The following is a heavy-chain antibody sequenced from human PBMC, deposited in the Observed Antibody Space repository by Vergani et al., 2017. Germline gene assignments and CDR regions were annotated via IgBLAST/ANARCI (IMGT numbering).Heavy chain of an antibody. CDR2: ISSSSSYI. V-gene: IGHV3-21*01. Sequence: EVQLVESGGGLVKPGGSLRLSCAASGFTFSSYSMNWVRQAPGKGLEWVSSISSSSSYIYYADSVKGRFTISRDNAKNSLYLQMNSLRAEDTAVYYCARGGTSYDYIKPYYYYYYMDVWGKGTTVTVSS. D-gene: IGHD4-11*01. CDR3: ARGGTSYDYIKPYYYYYYMDV. J-gene: IGHJ6*03. CDR1: GFTFSSYS.